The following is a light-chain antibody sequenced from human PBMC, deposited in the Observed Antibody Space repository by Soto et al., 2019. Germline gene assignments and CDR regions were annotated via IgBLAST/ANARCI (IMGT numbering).Light chain of an antibody. CDR3: QHYNKLPVT. J-gene: IGKJ5*01. Sequence: VGTTTAGSQFLCEGERTTVYXXASHIFTNSYLPLYHQKPCHAPSLLIYVASTRSTGIPARFSGSGSGTEFTLTISSLQSEDFPVYYCQHYNKLPVTFRRGTRMEIK. CDR1: HIFTNSY. CDR2: VAS. V-gene: IGKV3D-15*01.